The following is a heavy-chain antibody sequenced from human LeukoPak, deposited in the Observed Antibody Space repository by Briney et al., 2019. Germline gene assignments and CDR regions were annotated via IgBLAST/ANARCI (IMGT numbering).Heavy chain of an antibody. CDR2: INHSGST. J-gene: IGHJ6*02. V-gene: IGHV4-34*01. CDR3: ARNRGWYVTDV. D-gene: IGHD6-19*01. CDR1: GGSFSGYY. Sequence: SETLSLTCAVYGGSFSGYYWSWIRQPPGKGLGWIGEINHSGSTNYNPSLKSRVTISVDTSKNQFSLKLSSVTAADTAVYYCARNRGWYVTDVWGQGAAVTVSS.